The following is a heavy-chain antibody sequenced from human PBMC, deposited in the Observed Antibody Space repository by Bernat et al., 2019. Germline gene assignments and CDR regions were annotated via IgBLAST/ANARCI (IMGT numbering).Heavy chain of an antibody. CDR3: AKGYSSSWAYYFDY. Sequence: EVQLVESGGGLVQPGGSLRLSCAASGFTFSSYEMNWVRQAPGKGLEWVSYISSSGNAIYYADSVKGRFTISRDNAKNSLYLQMNSLRAEDTAAYYCAKGYSSSWAYYFDYWGQGTLVTVSS. CDR1: GFTFSSYE. D-gene: IGHD6-13*01. J-gene: IGHJ4*02. V-gene: IGHV3-48*03. CDR2: ISSSGNAI.